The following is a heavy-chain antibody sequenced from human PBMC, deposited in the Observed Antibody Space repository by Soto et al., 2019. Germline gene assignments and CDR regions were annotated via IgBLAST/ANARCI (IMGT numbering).Heavy chain of an antibody. J-gene: IGHJ4*02. Sequence: QVQLVQSGAEVKKPGSSVKVSCKASGGTFSSYAISWVRQAPGQGLEWMGGIIPIFGTADYAQNFQGRVTITADESTSTGNMELSSLSSEDTAVYYCASHYDSSGYYYRGLDYWGQGTLVTVSS. D-gene: IGHD3-22*01. V-gene: IGHV1-69*12. CDR2: IIPIFGTA. CDR3: ASHYDSSGYYYRGLDY. CDR1: GGTFSSYA.